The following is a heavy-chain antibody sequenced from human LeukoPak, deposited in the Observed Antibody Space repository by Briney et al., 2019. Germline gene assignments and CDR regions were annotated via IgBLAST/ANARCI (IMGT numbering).Heavy chain of an antibody. CDR2: IKQDGTET. Sequence: GGSLRLSCAASGFGLSSYWMNWVRQAPGKGLEWVANIKQDGTETDYVDSVKGRFTISRDNAKNSLYLQMNSLRADDTAVYYCAGGTGFLFDTWGQGTLVAVSS. CDR3: AGGTGFLFDT. V-gene: IGHV3-7*05. J-gene: IGHJ4*02. D-gene: IGHD3/OR15-3a*01. CDR1: GFGLSSYW.